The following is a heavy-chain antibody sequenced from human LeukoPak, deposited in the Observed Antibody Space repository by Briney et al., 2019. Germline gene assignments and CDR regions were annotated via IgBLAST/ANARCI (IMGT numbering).Heavy chain of an antibody. J-gene: IGHJ4*02. Sequence: GGSLRLSCAASGFTFSSYGMHWVRQAPGKGLEWVARINTDGSTRNYADSVKGRFTISRDNAKNSLYLQMNSLRAEDTAVYYCARDGRQLVRGAPFDYWGQGTLVTVSS. D-gene: IGHD6-13*01. CDR2: INTDGSTR. CDR1: GFTFSSYG. V-gene: IGHV3-74*01. CDR3: ARDGRQLVRGAPFDY.